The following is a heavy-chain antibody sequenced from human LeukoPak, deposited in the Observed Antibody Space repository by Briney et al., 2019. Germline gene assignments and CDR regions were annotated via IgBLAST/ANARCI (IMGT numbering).Heavy chain of an antibody. CDR3: ASRTNCGGDCYRDY. D-gene: IGHD2-21*01. Sequence: SETLSLTCAVYGGSFSGYYWSWIRQPPGKGLEWIGEINHSGSTNYNPSLKSRVTISVDTSKNQFSLKLSSVTAADTAVYYCASRTNCGGDCYRDYWGQGTLVTVSS. V-gene: IGHV4-34*01. CDR1: GGSFSGYY. CDR2: INHSGST. J-gene: IGHJ4*02.